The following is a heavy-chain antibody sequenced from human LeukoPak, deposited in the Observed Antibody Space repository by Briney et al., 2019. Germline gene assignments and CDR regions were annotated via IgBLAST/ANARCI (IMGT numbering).Heavy chain of an antibody. J-gene: IGHJ4*02. CDR3: ARYGGNAYFDY. CDR2: IYYSGST. D-gene: IGHD4-23*01. Sequence: SETLSLTCTVSGGSISSGDYYWSWIRQPPGKGLEWIGYIYYSGSTYYNPSLKSRVTKSVDTSKNQFSLKLSSVTAADTAVYYCARYGGNAYFDYWGQGTLVTVSS. CDR1: GGSISSGDYY. V-gene: IGHV4-30-4*01.